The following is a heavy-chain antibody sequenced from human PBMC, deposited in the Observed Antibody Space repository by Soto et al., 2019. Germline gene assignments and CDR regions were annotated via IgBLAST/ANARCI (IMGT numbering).Heavy chain of an antibody. CDR2: VNHGGNSL. CDR1: GFIFTSFS. Sequence: GGSLRLSCAASGFIFTSFSFNWVRQAPGKGLEWISYVNHGGNSLYYPGSVRGRFTISRDNSKNMLYLQMNSLTAEDTSVYFCVRDSYISWTPGVWGQGTPVTVSS. D-gene: IGHD6-13*01. J-gene: IGHJ4*02. V-gene: IGHV3-48*01. CDR3: VRDSYISWTPGV.